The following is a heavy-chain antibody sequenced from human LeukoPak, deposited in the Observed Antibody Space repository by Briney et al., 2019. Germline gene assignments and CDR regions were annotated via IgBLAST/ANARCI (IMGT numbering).Heavy chain of an antibody. J-gene: IGHJ4*02. V-gene: IGHV3-23*01. CDR1: GFTFSNYG. D-gene: IGHD6-13*01. Sequence: PGGSLRLSCAASGFTFSNYGMHWVRQAPGKGLEWVSSISASGVSTYFADSVKGRFPISRDYSKNTLYLQMNSLRAEDTAIYYCAKGGGSSSNWSYFDHWGQGTLVTVSS. CDR3: AKGGGSSSNWSYFDH. CDR2: ISASGVST.